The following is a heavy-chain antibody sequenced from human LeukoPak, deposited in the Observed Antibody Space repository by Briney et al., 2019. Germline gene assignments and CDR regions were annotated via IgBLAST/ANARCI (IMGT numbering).Heavy chain of an antibody. D-gene: IGHD3-10*01. CDR3: ARHGDYYGSGSRY. CDR1: GGSISSSSYY. J-gene: IGHJ4*02. V-gene: IGHV4-39*01. CDR2: IYYSGST. Sequence: SETLSLTCTVSGGSISSSSYYWGWIRQPPGKGLEWIGSIYYSGSTYYNPSLKSRVTISVDTSKNQFSLKLSSVTAADTAVYYCARHGDYYGSGSRYWGQGTLVTVSS.